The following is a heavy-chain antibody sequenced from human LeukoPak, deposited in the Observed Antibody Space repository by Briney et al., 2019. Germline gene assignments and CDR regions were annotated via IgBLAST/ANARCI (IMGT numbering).Heavy chain of an antibody. J-gene: IGHJ4*02. CDR1: GFTFSSYW. CDR3: ARSLWPEDF. D-gene: IGHD2-21*01. CDR2: INQDGSQE. Sequence: PGGSLRPSCAASGFTFSSYWMSWVRQAPGKGLEWVANINQDGSQENYVDSVKGRFTISRDNAKNSLPLQMNTLTVDDTAVYYCARSLWPEDFWGQGTLVTVSS. V-gene: IGHV3-7*02.